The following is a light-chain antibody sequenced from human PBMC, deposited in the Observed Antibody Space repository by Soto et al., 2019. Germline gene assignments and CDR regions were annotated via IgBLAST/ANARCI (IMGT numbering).Light chain of an antibody. CDR3: AGWDDSLNGPA. J-gene: IGLJ2*01. Sequence: QAVVTQPPSASGTPGERVTISCSGSSSNIGTNTVNWYQQLPGTAPKLLIYNNNQRPSGVPDRFSGSRSGTSASLAISGLQSEDEADYYCAGWDDSLNGPAFGGGTKLTVL. CDR1: SSNIGTNT. CDR2: NNN. V-gene: IGLV1-44*01.